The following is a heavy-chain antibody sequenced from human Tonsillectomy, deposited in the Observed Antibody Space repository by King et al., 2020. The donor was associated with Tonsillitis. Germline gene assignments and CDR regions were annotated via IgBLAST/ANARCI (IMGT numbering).Heavy chain of an antibody. Sequence: VQLQESGPGLVKPSETLSLTCTVSGGSISTYYWSWIRQPPGKGLEWIGYIHNSGSTNYNPSLKSRVTISAVTSKNQFSLKLSSVTAADTAVYYCARHGASFDYWGQGTLVTVSP. CDR2: IHNSGST. CDR1: GGSISTYY. CDR3: ARHGASFDY. D-gene: IGHD3-16*01. V-gene: IGHV4-59*08. J-gene: IGHJ4*02.